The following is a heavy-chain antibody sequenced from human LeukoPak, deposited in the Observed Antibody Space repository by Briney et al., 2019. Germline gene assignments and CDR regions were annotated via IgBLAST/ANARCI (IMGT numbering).Heavy chain of an antibody. Sequence: PGRSLRLSCTGSGFNFADYAMSWVRQAPGKGLEWVGFIGSKAYGETTLYAATVKGRFTISRDDSKRVAYLQMNSLKTEDTGVYFCTRDYQLLPDWGQGTLVTVYS. D-gene: IGHD2-2*01. CDR1: GFNFADYA. CDR2: IGSKAYGETT. V-gene: IGHV3-49*04. CDR3: TRDYQLLPD. J-gene: IGHJ4*02.